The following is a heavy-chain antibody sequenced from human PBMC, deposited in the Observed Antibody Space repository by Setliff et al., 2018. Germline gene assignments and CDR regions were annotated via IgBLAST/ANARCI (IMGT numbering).Heavy chain of an antibody. V-gene: IGHV5-51*01. J-gene: IGHJ5*02. D-gene: IGHD6-13*01. CDR1: GYSFTSYW. Sequence: GESLKISCKGSGYSFTSYWIGWVRQVPGKGLEWMGIIYPGDSDTRYSPSFQGQVTISADKSISTAYLQWSRLKASDTAMYYCARRPYSSSFLSPFVGNWFDPWGQGTLVTVSS. CDR3: ARRPYSSSFLSPFVGNWFDP. CDR2: IYPGDSDT.